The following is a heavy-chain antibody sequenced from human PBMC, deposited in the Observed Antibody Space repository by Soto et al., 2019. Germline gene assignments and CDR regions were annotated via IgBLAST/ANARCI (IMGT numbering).Heavy chain of an antibody. CDR2: VSSSGST. V-gene: IGHV4-59*07. CDR3: SRAYLGGKTYYGFDV. Sequence: PSDTLSLTCVVSGDSMSNYYWGGIRQPPGKGLEWIGDVSSSGSTNYNPSLKSRVTMSVDTSKNQFSLKLNSVTAADTAMYYCSRAYLGGKTYYGFDVWGQGTTVTVSS. D-gene: IGHD2-21*01. J-gene: IGHJ6*02. CDR1: GDSMSNYY.